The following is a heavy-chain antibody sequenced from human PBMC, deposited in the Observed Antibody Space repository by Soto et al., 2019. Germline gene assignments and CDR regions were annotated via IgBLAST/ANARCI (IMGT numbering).Heavy chain of an antibody. CDR2: IHRSRGT. J-gene: IGHJ4*02. Sequence: TLSLTCAASGGSINTDSWWTWVRQPPGKGLEWIGEIHRSRGTNYNSSLKSRVTISIDRSTNHFSLRLYSVTAADTAVYYCASREEARPFWGQGTLVTVSS. CDR1: GGSINTDSW. V-gene: IGHV4-4*02. D-gene: IGHD6-6*01. CDR3: ASREEARPF.